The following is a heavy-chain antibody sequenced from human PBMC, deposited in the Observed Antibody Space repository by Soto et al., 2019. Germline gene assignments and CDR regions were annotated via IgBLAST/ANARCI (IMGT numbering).Heavy chain of an antibody. CDR3: ARGPWELLGIVYYYYGMGV. J-gene: IGHJ6*02. D-gene: IGHD1-26*01. CDR1: GFTFSSYA. Sequence: GGSLRLSCAASGFTFSSYAMHWVRQAPGKALERVAVISYDVSNKYYADSVKGRFTISRDNSKNTLYLQMNSLRAEDTAVYYCARGPWELLGIVYYYYGMGVWGQGTT. CDR2: ISYDVSNK. V-gene: IGHV3-30-3*01.